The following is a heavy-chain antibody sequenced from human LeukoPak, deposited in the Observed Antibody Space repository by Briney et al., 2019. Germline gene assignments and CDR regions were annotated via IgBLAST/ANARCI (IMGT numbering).Heavy chain of an antibody. V-gene: IGHV3-48*04. D-gene: IGHD3-10*01. J-gene: IGHJ4*02. Sequence: GGSLRLSCAASGFTFSSYSMNWVRQAPGKGLEWVSYISSSSSTIYYADSVKGRFTISRDNAKNSLYLQMNSLRAEDTAVYYCARRGRGDYFDYWGQGTLVTVSS. CDR3: ARRGRGDYFDY. CDR1: GFTFSSYS. CDR2: ISSSSSTI.